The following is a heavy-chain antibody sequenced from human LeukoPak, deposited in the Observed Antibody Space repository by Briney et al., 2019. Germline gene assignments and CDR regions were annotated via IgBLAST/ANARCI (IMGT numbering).Heavy chain of an antibody. CDR3: ARVDSSWYEYDY. Sequence: GGSLRLSCAASGFTFSSYWMHWVRQAPGKGLVWVSRINSDGSSTSYADSVKGRFTISRDNAKNTLYLQMNSLRAEDTAVYYCARVDSSWYEYDYWGQGTLVTVSS. CDR1: GFTFSSYW. D-gene: IGHD6-13*01. J-gene: IGHJ4*02. CDR2: INSDGSST. V-gene: IGHV3-74*01.